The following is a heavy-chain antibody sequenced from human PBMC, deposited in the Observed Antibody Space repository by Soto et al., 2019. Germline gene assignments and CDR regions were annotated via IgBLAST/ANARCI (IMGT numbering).Heavy chain of an antibody. CDR3: EREVYYDFWSGFNTHPYYFDD. CDR2: ISDDGSNT. V-gene: IGHV3-30-3*01. D-gene: IGHD3-3*01. J-gene: IGHJ4*02. CDR1: GFTFSRHT. Sequence: QVQLVESGGGVVQPGRSLRLSCAASGFTFSRHTMHWVRQAPGKGLEWVVAISDDGSNTYYADSVKGRFTISRDNSKNTLYLQMNNLSSEDTAVHHCEREVYYDFWSGFNTHPYYFDDWGQGTLVTVSS.